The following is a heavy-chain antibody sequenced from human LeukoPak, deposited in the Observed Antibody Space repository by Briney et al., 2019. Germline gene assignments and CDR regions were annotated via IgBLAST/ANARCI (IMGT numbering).Heavy chain of an antibody. D-gene: IGHD6-13*01. CDR3: AKYHLAGVAAATDFQH. Sequence: GGSLRLSCAASGFTFSSYAMSWVRQAPGKGLEWVSAISGSGGSTYYADSVKGRFTISRDNSKNTLYLQMNSLRAEDTAVYYCAKYHLAGVAAATDFQHWGQGTLVTVSS. CDR2: ISGSGGST. V-gene: IGHV3-23*01. CDR1: GFTFSSYA. J-gene: IGHJ1*01.